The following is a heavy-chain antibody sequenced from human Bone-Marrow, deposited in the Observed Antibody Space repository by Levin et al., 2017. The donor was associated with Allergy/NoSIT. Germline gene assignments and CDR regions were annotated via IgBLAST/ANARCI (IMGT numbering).Heavy chain of an antibody. D-gene: IGHD3-10*01. V-gene: IGHV3-23*01. J-gene: IGHJ4*02. CDR3: ARLYTSSLFDH. Sequence: LSLTCAASGFTFSSYAMTWVRRAPGKGLEWVSTISGGGGNTKYADSVKGRFTISRDSSKNTLYLQMNSLRADDTAVYYCARLYTSSLFDHWGQGTLVTVSS. CDR1: GFTFSSYA. CDR2: ISGGGGNT.